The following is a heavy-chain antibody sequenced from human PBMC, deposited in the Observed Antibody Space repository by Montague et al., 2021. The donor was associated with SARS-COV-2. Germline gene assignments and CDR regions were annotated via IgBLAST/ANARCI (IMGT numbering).Heavy chain of an antibody. J-gene: IGHJ4*02. V-gene: IGHV3-49*03. CDR3: TKDPDAYN. CDR2: IRGIPYGGTT. Sequence: SLRLSCAASGFTFGDHAMSWFRQAPGKGLEWVALIRGIPYGGTTEYAASVKGRFIISRDNSKIIAYLEMNSLKTEDTAVYYCTKDPDAYNWGQGTLGTVST. D-gene: IGHD5-24*01. CDR1: GFTFGDHA.